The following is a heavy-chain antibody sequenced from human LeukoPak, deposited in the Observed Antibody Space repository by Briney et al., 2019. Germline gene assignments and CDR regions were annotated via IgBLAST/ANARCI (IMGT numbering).Heavy chain of an antibody. CDR3: ARGGYYFDY. Sequence: SETLSLTCTVSGGSIYSYYWSWIRQPPGKGLEWIGYIYYSGSTNYNPSLQSRVTISVDTSKIQFSLKLNSVTAADAAVYYCARGGYYFDYWGQGDLVTVSS. CDR1: GGSIYSYY. J-gene: IGHJ4*02. CDR2: IYYSGST. D-gene: IGHD3-16*01. V-gene: IGHV4-59*01.